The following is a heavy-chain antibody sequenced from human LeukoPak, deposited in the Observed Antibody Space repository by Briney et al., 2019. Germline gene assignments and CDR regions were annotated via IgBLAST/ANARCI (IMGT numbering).Heavy chain of an antibody. CDR1: GYTFTSYG. CDR3: ARDHTWTTVVADDAFDI. V-gene: IGHV1-18*01. D-gene: IGHD4-23*01. Sequence: ASVKVSCKASGYTFTSYGISWVRQAPGQGLEWMGWISAYNGNTNYAQKLQGRVTMTTDTSTSTAYMELRSLRSDDTAVYYCARDHTWTTVVADDAFDIWGQGTMVTVSS. CDR2: ISAYNGNT. J-gene: IGHJ3*02.